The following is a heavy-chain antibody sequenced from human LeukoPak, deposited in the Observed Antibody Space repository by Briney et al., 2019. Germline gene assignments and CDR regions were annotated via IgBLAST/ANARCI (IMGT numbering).Heavy chain of an antibody. CDR2: ISADGTT. Sequence: GGSLRLTCTASGFTFDKYAMHLVRQRPGKGLEWVSVISADGTTDHADSVKGRFTVSRDNSKESLFLQMNSLRAEDTALYYCATWAFYHGLDVWGQGTPVTVSS. J-gene: IGHJ6*02. V-gene: IGHV3-43*02. CDR3: ATWAFYHGLDV. CDR1: GFTFDKYA. D-gene: IGHD1-26*01.